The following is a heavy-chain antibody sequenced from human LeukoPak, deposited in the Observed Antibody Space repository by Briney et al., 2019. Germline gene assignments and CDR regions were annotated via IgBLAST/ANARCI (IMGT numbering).Heavy chain of an antibody. V-gene: IGHV4-34*01. CDR3: ARTRHIFGVVQNRFDY. Sequence: SETLSLTGAVYGGSFSGYYWSWIRQPPGKGLEWIGEINHSGSTNYNPSLKSRVTISVDTSKNQFSLKLSSVTAADTAVYYCARTRHIFGVVQNRFDYWGQGTLVTVSS. J-gene: IGHJ4*02. CDR1: GGSFSGYY. D-gene: IGHD3-3*02. CDR2: INHSGST.